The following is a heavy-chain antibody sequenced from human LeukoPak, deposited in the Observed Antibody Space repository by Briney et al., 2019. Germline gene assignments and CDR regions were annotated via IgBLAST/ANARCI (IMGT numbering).Heavy chain of an antibody. D-gene: IGHD2-2*01. V-gene: IGHV1-2*02. CDR3: AKEPVGYCSSTSCQDAFDI. Sequence: ASVKVSCKASGYTFTGYYMHWVRQAPGQGLEWMGWINPNSGGTNYAQKFQGRVTMTRDTSISTAYMELSRLRSDDTAVYYCAKEPVGYCSSTSCQDAFDIWGQGTMVTVSS. J-gene: IGHJ3*02. CDR2: INPNSGGT. CDR1: GYTFTGYY.